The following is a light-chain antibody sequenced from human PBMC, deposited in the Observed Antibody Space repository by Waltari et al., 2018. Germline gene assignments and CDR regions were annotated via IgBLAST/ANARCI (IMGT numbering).Light chain of an antibody. J-gene: IGKJ2*01. Sequence: EIVLTQSPVTLSLSPGQRATLSCRASQSVDHSLGWYHQKPGQAPRLLIYDATKRAPGIPARFSGGGSATDFTLTISSLEPEDVGLYYCHQGSTWPRTFGQGTKLEI. V-gene: IGKV3-11*01. CDR3: HQGSTWPRT. CDR1: QSVDHS. CDR2: DAT.